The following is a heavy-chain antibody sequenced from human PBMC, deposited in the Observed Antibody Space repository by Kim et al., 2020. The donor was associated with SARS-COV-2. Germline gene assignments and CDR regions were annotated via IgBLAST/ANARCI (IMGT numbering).Heavy chain of an antibody. V-gene: IGHV3-23*01. CDR1: GFTFSTSA. D-gene: IGHD3-9*01. CDR2: ISSSGTT. CDR3: AKDDWSPRGMGG. J-gene: IGHJ6*02. Sequence: GGSLRLSCAASGFTFSTSAMSWVRQAPGKGLDWVSGISSSGTTYYADSVKGRFTISRDNSKNTLYLRMNSLRVEDTALYYCAKDDWSPRGMGGWGQGTT.